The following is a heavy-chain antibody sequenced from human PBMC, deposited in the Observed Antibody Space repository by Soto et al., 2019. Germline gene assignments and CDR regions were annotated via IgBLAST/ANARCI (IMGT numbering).Heavy chain of an antibody. CDR3: ASYYYSGGYLAFAL. CDR2: IYYSGTS. CDR1: GGSISTGGYY. V-gene: IGHV4-31*03. J-gene: IGHJ3*01. D-gene: IGHD3-22*01. Sequence: QVQLQESGPRLVKPSQTLSLTCTVSGGSISTGGYYWSWIRHHPEKGLEWIGYIYYSGTSYYDPYLKSRVIFSVVTSKTQFFLKLGSASGADRAVYYCASYYYSGGYLAFALWGQWTLVTVSS.